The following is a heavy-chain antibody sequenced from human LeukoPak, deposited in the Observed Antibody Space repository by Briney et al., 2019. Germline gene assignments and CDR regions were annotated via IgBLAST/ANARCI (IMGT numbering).Heavy chain of an antibody. Sequence: GGSPRLSCAASGFTFSSYAMSWVRQAPGKGLEWVSAISGSGGSTYYADSVKGRLTISRDNSKNTLYLQMNSLRAEDTAVYYCAKDRLWFGESNDAFDIWGQGTMVTVSS. J-gene: IGHJ3*02. CDR3: AKDRLWFGESNDAFDI. CDR2: ISGSGGST. D-gene: IGHD3-10*01. CDR1: GFTFSSYA. V-gene: IGHV3-23*01.